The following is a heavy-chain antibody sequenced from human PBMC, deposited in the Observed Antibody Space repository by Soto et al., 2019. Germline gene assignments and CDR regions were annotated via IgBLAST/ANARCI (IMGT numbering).Heavy chain of an antibody. CDR3: ARRRRTDMDDIVLMHDFDF. V-gene: IGHV3-11*01. J-gene: IGHJ4*02. CDR1: GFTFSDYY. Sequence: QVQLVESGGGLVKPGGSLRLSCAASGFTFSDYYMSWIRQAPGGGLEWLSYINRNGKNRDYADSVRGRFTISRDNAKTSLYLEMNGLSVEDTAVYYCARRRRTDMDDIVLMHDFDFWGQGTLVTVSS. D-gene: IGHD2-8*01. CDR2: INRNGKNR.